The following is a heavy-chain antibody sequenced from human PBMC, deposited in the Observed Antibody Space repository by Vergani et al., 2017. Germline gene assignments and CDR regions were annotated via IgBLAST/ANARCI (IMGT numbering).Heavy chain of an antibody. D-gene: IGHD3-22*01. CDR2: ISSDGGST. CDR1: GFPFSDYG. CDR3: AGTQGSSAYYYGGFDY. Sequence: QVQLVESGGGEVQPGRSLRLSCSAAGFPFSDYGVHWVRQAPGKGLEWVSTISSDGGSTYYADSVKGRFTISRDNSKNTLSLQMNSLTAEDTAIYYCAGTQGSSAYYYGGFDYWGQGILVTVSS. J-gene: IGHJ4*02. V-gene: IGHV3-NL1*01.